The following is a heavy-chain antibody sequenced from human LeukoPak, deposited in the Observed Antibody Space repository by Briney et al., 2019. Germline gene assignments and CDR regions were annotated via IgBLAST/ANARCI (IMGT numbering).Heavy chain of an antibody. J-gene: IGHJ4*02. CDR3: ARDSQKKDSWGFDY. V-gene: IGHV3-7*01. Sequence: GGSLRLSCAASGFTFSSYEMNWVRQAPGKGLEWVANIKQDGSEKYYVDSVKGRFTISRDNAKNSLYLQMNSLRAEDTAVYYCARDSQKKDSWGFDYWGQGTLVTVSS. D-gene: IGHD1-26*01. CDR1: GFTFSSYE. CDR2: IKQDGSEK.